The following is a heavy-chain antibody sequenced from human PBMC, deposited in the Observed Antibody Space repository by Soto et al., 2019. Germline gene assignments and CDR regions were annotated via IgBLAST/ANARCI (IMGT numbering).Heavy chain of an antibody. D-gene: IGHD4-17*01. J-gene: IGHJ6*03. CDR1: GFTFSSYA. CDR3: ARGRYGDHYYYYYMDV. CDR2: ISSNGGST. Sequence: GGSLRLSCAASGFTFSSYAMHWVRQAPGKGLEYVSAISSNGGSTYYANSVKGRFTISRDNSKNTLYLQMGSLRAEDMAVYYCARGRYGDHYYYYYMDVWGKGTTVTVS. V-gene: IGHV3-64*01.